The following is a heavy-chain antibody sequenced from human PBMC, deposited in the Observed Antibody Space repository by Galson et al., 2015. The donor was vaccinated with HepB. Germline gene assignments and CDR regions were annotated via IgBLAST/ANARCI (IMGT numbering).Heavy chain of an antibody. J-gene: IGHJ1*01. CDR1: GFTFSNHW. V-gene: IGHV3-30*03. Sequence: SLRLSCAASGFTFSNHWMGWVRQAPGKGLEWVAGISYDGTKKEYADSVKGRFTISRDNSKNTLYVQMNSLRTDDTAVYYCARDTEGYCTGGRCYLEYFQHWGQGTLVTVSS. CDR2: ISYDGTKK. CDR3: ARDTEGYCTGGRCYLEYFQH. D-gene: IGHD2-15*01.